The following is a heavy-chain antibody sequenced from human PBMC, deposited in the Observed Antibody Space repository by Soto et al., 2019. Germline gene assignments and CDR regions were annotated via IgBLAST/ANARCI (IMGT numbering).Heavy chain of an antibody. Sequence: ASVKVSCKASGYTFTSYAMHWVRQAPGQRLEWMGWINAGNGNTKYSQKFQGRVTITRDTSASTAYMELSSLRSEDTAVYYCARAQKYGSGSYTLGYWGQGTLVTRLL. V-gene: IGHV1-3*01. D-gene: IGHD3-10*01. CDR1: GYTFTSYA. CDR2: INAGNGNT. CDR3: ARAQKYGSGSYTLGY. J-gene: IGHJ4*02.